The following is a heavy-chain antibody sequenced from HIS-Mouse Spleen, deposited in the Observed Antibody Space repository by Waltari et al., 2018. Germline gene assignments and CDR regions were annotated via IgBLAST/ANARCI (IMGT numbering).Heavy chain of an antibody. CDR1: GYTFTIYD. CDR3: ARGHEYSNYFDY. V-gene: IGHV1-8*01. D-gene: IGHD4-4*01. J-gene: IGHJ4*02. Sequence: QVQLVQSGAEVKKPGASVKVSCKASGYTFTIYDINWVRQATGQGHEWMGWMTHKSGNTSYEQKFQGRVTMTRKTSISTAYMELSSLRSEDTAVYYCARGHEYSNYFDYWGQGTLVTVSS. CDR2: MTHKSGNT.